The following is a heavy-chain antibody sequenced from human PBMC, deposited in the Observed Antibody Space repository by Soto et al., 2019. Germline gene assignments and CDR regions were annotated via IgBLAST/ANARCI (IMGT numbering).Heavy chain of an antibody. J-gene: IGHJ6*02. Sequence: ETLSLTCAVYGGSFSGYYWSWIRQPPGKGLEWIGEINHSGSTNYNPSLKSRVTISVDTSKNQFSVKLSSVTAADTAVYYCARGGAPLIDVTKPHYYYGMDVWGQGTTVTVSS. CDR2: INHSGST. CDR3: ARGGAPLIDVTKPHYYYGMDV. V-gene: IGHV4-34*01. CDR1: GGSFSGYY. D-gene: IGHD3-16*02.